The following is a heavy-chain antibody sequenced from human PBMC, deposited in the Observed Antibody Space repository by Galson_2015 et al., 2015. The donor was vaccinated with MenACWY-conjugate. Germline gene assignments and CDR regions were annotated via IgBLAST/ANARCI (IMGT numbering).Heavy chain of an antibody. Sequence: SLRLSCAASGFTFSTYWMHWVRQAPGKGLVWVSGINRNGGSKGYADSVKGRFTISRDNAKNPLYLQMNSLRAEDTAIYYCAGLGGNYRTTPHIDYWGQGTLVTVSS. V-gene: IGHV3-74*01. CDR2: INRNGGSK. CDR3: AGLGGNYRTTPHIDY. CDR1: GFTFSTYW. J-gene: IGHJ4*02. D-gene: IGHD1-26*01.